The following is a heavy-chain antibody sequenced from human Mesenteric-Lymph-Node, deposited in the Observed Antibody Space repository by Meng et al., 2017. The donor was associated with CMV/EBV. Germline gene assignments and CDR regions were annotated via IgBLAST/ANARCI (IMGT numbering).Heavy chain of an antibody. V-gene: IGHV3-74*01. CDR1: GFTFSSYS. CDR2: INSDGSNT. J-gene: IGHJ6*02. CDR3: SRDQGSRGGFYYYGMDV. D-gene: IGHD3-16*01. Sequence: GESLKISCAASGFTFSSYSMYWVRQVPGKGLVWVSRINSDGSNTTYADSVKGRFTISRDNARKMVFLQMNSLRVEDTAVYYCSRDQGSRGGFYYYGMDVWGQGTAVTVS.